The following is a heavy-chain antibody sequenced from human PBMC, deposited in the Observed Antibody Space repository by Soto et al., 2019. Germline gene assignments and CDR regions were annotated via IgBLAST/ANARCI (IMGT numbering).Heavy chain of an antibody. D-gene: IGHD3-10*01. CDR2: IYYSGST. CDR3: HYGSGSYANYYYYGMDV. V-gene: IGHV4-39*01. CDR1: GGSISSSSYY. Sequence: SETLSLTCTVSGGSISSSSYYWGWIRQPPGKGLEWIGSIYYSGSTYYNPSLKSRVTISVDTSKNQFSLKLSSVTAADTAVYYCHYGSGSYANYYYYGMDVWGQGTTVTVSS. J-gene: IGHJ6*02.